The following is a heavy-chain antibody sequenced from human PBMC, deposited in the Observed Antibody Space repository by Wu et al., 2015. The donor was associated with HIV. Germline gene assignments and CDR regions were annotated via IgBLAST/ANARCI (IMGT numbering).Heavy chain of an antibody. D-gene: IGHD4-17*01. CDR1: GYIFTDNY. CDR2: INPDTGDT. J-gene: IGHJ4*02. CDR3: ARGTGDYYRGLLDY. Sequence: QVQLVQSGAEVRKPGASLRVSCKTSGYIFTDNYMHWVRQTPGQGLEWMAWINPDTGDTEYSQRFQGRISLTRDTSIRTAYMELSSLTSEDTAVYFCARGTGDYYRGLLDYWGQGTLVTVSS. V-gene: IGHV1-2*02.